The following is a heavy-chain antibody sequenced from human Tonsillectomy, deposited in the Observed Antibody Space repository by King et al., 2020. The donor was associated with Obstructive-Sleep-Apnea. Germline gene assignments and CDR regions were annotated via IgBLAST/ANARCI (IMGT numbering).Heavy chain of an antibody. V-gene: IGHV4-31*03. J-gene: IGHJ4*02. Sequence: QVQLQESGPGLVKPSQTLSLTCTVSGGSISSVGYYWSWIRQHPGKGLEWIGYIYYSGSTYYNPSLKSRVTISVDTSKNQFSLKLSSVTAADTAVYYCARAGSWETVPDFDYWGQGTLVTVSS. CDR2: IYYSGST. CDR1: GGSISSVGYY. D-gene: IGHD1-26*01. CDR3: ARAGSWETVPDFDY.